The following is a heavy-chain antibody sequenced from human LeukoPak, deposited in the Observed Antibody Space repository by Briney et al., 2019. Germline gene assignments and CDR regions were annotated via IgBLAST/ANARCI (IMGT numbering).Heavy chain of an antibody. J-gene: IGHJ4*02. V-gene: IGHV4-34*01. CDR1: GGSFSGYY. Sequence: SETLPLTCAVYGGSFSGYYWSWLRQPPGKGLEWIGEINHSGSTNYNPSLKSRVTISVDTSKNQFSLKVSSVTAADTAVYYCARPRGITNSLDYWGQGTLVTGSS. CDR3: ARPRGITNSLDY. D-gene: IGHD3-16*01. CDR2: INHSGST.